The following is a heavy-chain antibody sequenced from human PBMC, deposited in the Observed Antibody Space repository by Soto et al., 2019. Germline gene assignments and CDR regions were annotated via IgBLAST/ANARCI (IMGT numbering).Heavy chain of an antibody. CDR1: GGSFSGYY. CDR3: ARDSGRNFDY. V-gene: IGHV4-34*01. CDR2: INHSGSI. Sequence: SETLSLTCTVYGGSFSGYYWSWIRQPPGRGLEWIGEINHSGSINYNPSLKSRVSMSVDASKNQFSLKMSSVTAPDTAVFYCARDSGRNFDYWGQGTLVTVSS. J-gene: IGHJ4*02.